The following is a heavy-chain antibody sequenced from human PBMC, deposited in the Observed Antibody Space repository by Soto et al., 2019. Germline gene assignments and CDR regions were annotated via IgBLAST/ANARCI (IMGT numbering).Heavy chain of an antibody. CDR3: VRAPPGATFDY. CDR1: GFTFSSYG. Sequence: GGSLRLSCAASGFTFSSYGMHWVRQAPGKGLEWVAVISDDGSIKIYADSVKGQFTISRDNSKNTLSLQMNSLRTEDTAVYYCVRAPPGATFDYWGQGTLVTVSS. D-gene: IGHD3-10*01. V-gene: IGHV3-30*03. CDR2: ISDDGSIK. J-gene: IGHJ4*02.